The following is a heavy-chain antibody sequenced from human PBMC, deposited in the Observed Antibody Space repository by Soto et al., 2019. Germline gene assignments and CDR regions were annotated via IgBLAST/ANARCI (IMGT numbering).Heavy chain of an antibody. Sequence: ASVKVSCKASGGTFSSYTISWVRQAPGQGLEWMGWISAYNGNTNYAQKLQGRVTMTTDTSTSTAYMELSSLRSEDTAVYYCGRAHTTVIAFDIWGQGTMVTVSS. CDR3: GRAHTTVIAFDI. CDR2: ISAYNGNT. D-gene: IGHD4-17*01. V-gene: IGHV1-18*01. CDR1: GGTFSSYT. J-gene: IGHJ3*02.